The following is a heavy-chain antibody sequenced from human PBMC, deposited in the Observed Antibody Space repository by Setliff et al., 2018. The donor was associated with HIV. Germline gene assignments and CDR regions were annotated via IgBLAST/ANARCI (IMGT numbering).Heavy chain of an antibody. V-gene: IGHV1-69*05. Sequence: ASVKVSCKASGYTFSSYAINWVRQAPGQGLEWMGGIIPVYGTPKYAQKMQGRVTITTIESTSTAYMELTSLRSDDTAVYYCARIRGVIADASDIWGQRTMVTVSS. CDR1: GYTFSSYA. D-gene: IGHD3-10*01. CDR2: IIPVYGTP. J-gene: IGHJ3*02. CDR3: ARIRGVIADASDI.